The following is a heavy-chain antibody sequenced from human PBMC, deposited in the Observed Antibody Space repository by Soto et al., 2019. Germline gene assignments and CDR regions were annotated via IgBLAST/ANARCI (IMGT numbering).Heavy chain of an antibody. J-gene: IGHJ4*02. CDR2: IFSSDEK. D-gene: IGHD3-22*01. CDR3: ARLDSSAYSFDY. V-gene: IGHV2-26*01. Sequence: QVTLKESGPVLVKPTETLTLTCTVSGFSLSNAKMAVSWIRQPPGKALEWLAHIFSSDEKSYSTSLKSRLTISKDTSKSQVVLTLTNMDPVDTATDYCARLDSSAYSFDYWGQGTLVTVSS. CDR1: GFSLSNAKMA.